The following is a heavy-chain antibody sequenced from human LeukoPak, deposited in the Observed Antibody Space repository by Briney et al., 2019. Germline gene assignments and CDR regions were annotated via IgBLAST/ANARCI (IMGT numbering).Heavy chain of an antibody. CDR3: ARDRPAGSSHDMDV. V-gene: IGHV1-69*05. CDR1: GGTFSSYA. Sequence: ASVTVSCKASGGTFSSYAISWVRQAPGQGLEWMGGIIPIFGTANYAQKFQGRVTMTTDTSTSTAYMEVRSLRSDDTAVYYCARDRPAGSSHDMDVWGQGTTVTVSS. CDR2: IIPIFGTA. J-gene: IGHJ6*02. D-gene: IGHD2-15*01.